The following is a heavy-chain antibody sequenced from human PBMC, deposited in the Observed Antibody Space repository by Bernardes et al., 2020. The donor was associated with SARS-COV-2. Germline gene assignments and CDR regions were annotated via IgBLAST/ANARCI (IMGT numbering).Heavy chain of an antibody. D-gene: IGHD1-20*01. J-gene: IGHJ6*02. CDR3: ARDAVSYGMDV. Sequence: ASVKVSCKVSGYTLTEFSMHWVRQAPGKGLEWLGGFDPKHGKTIYAQKFQGRVTMTEDTSTDTAYMELRSLRSEDTAVYYCARDAVSYGMDVWGQGTTVTVSS. V-gene: IGHV1-24*01. CDR1: GYTLTEFS. CDR2: FDPKHGKT.